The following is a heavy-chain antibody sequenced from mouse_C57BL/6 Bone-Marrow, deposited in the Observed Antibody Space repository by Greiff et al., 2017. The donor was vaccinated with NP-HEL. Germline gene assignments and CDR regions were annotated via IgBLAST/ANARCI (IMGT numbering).Heavy chain of an antibody. D-gene: IGHD2-5*01. CDR2: ISYDGSN. J-gene: IGHJ4*01. CDR1: GYSITSGYY. V-gene: IGHV3-6*01. CDR3: AGGHLYSSYYAMDD. Sequence: EVQLQESGPGLVKPSQSLSLTCSVSGYSITSGYYWNWIRQFPGNKLEWMGYISYDGSNNYNPSLKNRISITRDTSKNQFFLQLNSVTTEDTATYYCAGGHLYSSYYAMDDGGQGTSVTVSS.